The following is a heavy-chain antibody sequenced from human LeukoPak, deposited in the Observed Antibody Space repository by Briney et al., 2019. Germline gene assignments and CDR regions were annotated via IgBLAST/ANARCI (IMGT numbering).Heavy chain of an antibody. Sequence: ASVKVSCKASGYTFTSCGISWVRQAPGQGLEWMGWISTYSGNTNCAQKYQGRVTMTTDTSTSTAYMELRSLRSDDTAVYYCARDQQWLDPARHGFDYWGQGTLVTVSS. CDR2: ISTYSGNT. V-gene: IGHV1-18*01. CDR3: ARDQQWLDPARHGFDY. CDR1: GYTFTSCG. D-gene: IGHD6-19*01. J-gene: IGHJ4*02.